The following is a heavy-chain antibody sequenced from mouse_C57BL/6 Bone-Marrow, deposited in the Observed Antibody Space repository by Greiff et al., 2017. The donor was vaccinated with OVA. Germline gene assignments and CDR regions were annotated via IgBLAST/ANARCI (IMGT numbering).Heavy chain of an antibody. J-gene: IGHJ4*01. CDR2: IDPENGDT. CDR3: TTPMVTTTMDY. D-gene: IGHD2-2*01. Sequence: EVQLQQSGAELVRPGASVKLSCTASGFNIKDDYMHWVKQRPEQGLEWIGWIDPENGDTEYASKFQGKATITADTSSNTAYLQLSSLTSEDTAVYYCTTPMVTTTMDYWGQGTSVTVSS. V-gene: IGHV14-4*01. CDR1: GFNIKDDY.